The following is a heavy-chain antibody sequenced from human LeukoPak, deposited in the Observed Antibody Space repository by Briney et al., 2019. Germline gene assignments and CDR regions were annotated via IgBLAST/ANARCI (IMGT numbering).Heavy chain of an antibody. CDR1: GYTFTSYG. CDR2: ISAYNGNT. Sequence: GASVKVSCKASGYTFTSYGISWVRQAPGQGLEWMGWISAYNGNTNYAQKLQGRVTMTTDTSTSTAYMELRSLRSDDTAVYYCARDGRYCSGGSCYSGFDYWGQGTLVTVSS. D-gene: IGHD2-15*01. CDR3: ARDGRYCSGGSCYSGFDY. V-gene: IGHV1-18*01. J-gene: IGHJ4*02.